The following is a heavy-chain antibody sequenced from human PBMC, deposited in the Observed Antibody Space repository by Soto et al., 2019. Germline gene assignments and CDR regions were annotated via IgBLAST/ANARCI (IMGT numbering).Heavy chain of an antibody. D-gene: IGHD2-2*01. CDR3: ARSDCTSTSCYVVWFDP. V-gene: IGHV3-21*01. CDR2: ISSSSSYI. J-gene: IGHJ5*02. CDR1: GFSFSNYG. Sequence: EVQLVESGGGLVKPGGSLRLSCAASGFSFSNYGMNWVRQAPGKGLEWVSSISSSSSYISYADSVKGRFTISRDNARNSVSLQMNCLSAEDTAVYYCARSDCTSTSCYVVWFDPWGQGTLVTVSS.